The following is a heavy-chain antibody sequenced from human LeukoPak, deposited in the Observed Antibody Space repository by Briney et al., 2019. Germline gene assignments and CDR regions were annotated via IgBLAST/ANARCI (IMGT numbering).Heavy chain of an antibody. CDR3: AGGSFLSWELDY. CDR2: ISYDGSNK. J-gene: IGHJ4*02. V-gene: IGHV3-30*03. CDR1: GFTFSSYS. Sequence: GGSLRLACAASGFTFSSYSMNWVRQAPGKGLEWVAVISYDGSNKYYADSVKGRFTISRDNSKNTVYLQMNSLRAEDTAVYYCAGGSFLSWELDYWGQGTLVTVSS. D-gene: IGHD1-26*01.